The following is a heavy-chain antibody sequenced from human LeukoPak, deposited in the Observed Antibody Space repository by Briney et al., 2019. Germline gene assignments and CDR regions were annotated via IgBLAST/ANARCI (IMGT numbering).Heavy chain of an antibody. CDR3: ARGDYGDLIDY. J-gene: IGHJ4*02. D-gene: IGHD4-17*01. CDR1: GYTFTSYG. Sequence: ASVKVSCKPSGYTFTSYGISWVRQAPGQGLEGMGWISAYNGNTNYAQKLQGRVTMTTDTSTSTAYMEVRRLRSDDTAVYYRARGDYGDLIDYWGQGTLVTVSS. CDR2: ISAYNGNT. V-gene: IGHV1-18*01.